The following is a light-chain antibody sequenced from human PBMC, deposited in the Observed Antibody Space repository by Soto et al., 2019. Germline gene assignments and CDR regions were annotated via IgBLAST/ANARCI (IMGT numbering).Light chain of an antibody. Sequence: QAVLTQPASVSGSPGQSITISCTGTIDYVGAYNYVSWYQQRPGSAPQLIMYDVNNRPSGASHRFSGSKSGHTAYLTISGLQSDDEANYHCSSYTSTYSLVFGTGPKVTVL. V-gene: IGLV2-14*03. CDR2: DVN. J-gene: IGLJ1*01. CDR1: IDYVGAYNY. CDR3: SSYTSTYSLV.